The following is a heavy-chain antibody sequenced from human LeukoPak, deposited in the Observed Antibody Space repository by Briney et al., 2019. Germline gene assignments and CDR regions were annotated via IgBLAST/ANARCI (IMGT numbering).Heavy chain of an antibody. Sequence: SETLSLTCTVSGGSISSYYWSWIPQSPGKGLECLGYIYYSGRTNYNPSLKSRVTISVDTSKNQFSLKLSSVTAADTAVYYCAGGIFGVVINAFHIWGQGTMVTVSS. CDR3: AGGIFGVVINAFHI. CDR2: IYYSGRT. J-gene: IGHJ3*02. CDR1: GGSISSYY. V-gene: IGHV4-59*01. D-gene: IGHD3-3*01.